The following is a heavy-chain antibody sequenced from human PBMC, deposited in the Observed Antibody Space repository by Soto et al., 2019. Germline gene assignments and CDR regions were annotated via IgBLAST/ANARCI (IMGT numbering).Heavy chain of an antibody. J-gene: IGHJ4*02. D-gene: IGHD2-15*01. CDR2: IYYSGSP. CDR3: ARHTPAISIADH. Sequence: QLQLQESGPGLVKPSETLSLTCTVSGGSISSSSYYWGWIRQPPGKGLEWIGSIYYSGSPYYNPSRTSRVPISVDTSKNQFSPKLSSVAASDTAVYYCARHTPAISIADHWGQGTLVTVSS. V-gene: IGHV4-39*01. CDR1: GGSISSSSYY.